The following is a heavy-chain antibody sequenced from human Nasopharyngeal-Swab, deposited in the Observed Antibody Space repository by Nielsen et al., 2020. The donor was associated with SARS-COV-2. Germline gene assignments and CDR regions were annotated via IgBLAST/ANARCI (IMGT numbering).Heavy chain of an antibody. CDR1: GGSISSYY. CDR2: IYYSGSI. CDR3: ARRSLGYYDSSGSAVHVAFDI. D-gene: IGHD3-22*01. V-gene: IGHV4-59*08. J-gene: IGHJ3*02. Sequence: SETLSLTCTVSGGSISSYYWSWIRQPPGKGLEWNGYIYYSGSINYNTSLKSRVTISVDTSKNQFSLKLSSVTAADTAVYYCARRSLGYYDSSGSAVHVAFDIWGQGTMVTVSS.